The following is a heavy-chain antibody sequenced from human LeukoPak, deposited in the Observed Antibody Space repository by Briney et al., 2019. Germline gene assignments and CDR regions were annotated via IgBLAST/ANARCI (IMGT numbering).Heavy chain of an antibody. CDR3: ARAPTFYCSGGSCYSSGYFQY. Sequence: SVKVSCKASGGTFSSYAISWVRQAPGQGLEWMGGIIPIFGTANYAQKFQGRVTITADESTSTAYMELSSLRSEDTAVYYCARAPTFYCSGGSCYSSGYFQYWGQGTLVTVSS. V-gene: IGHV1-69*01. D-gene: IGHD2-15*01. J-gene: IGHJ1*01. CDR2: IIPIFGTA. CDR1: GGTFSSYA.